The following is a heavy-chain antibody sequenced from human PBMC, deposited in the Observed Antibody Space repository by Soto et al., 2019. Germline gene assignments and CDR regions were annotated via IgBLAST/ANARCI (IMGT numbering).Heavy chain of an antibody. J-gene: IGHJ6*02. D-gene: IGHD3-10*01. CDR3: AREPRIGGSGPTALYYYYGMDV. CDR1: GGTFSSYA. V-gene: IGHV1-69*13. Sequence: SVKVSCKASGGTFSSYAISWVRQAPGQGLEWMGGIIPIFGTANYAQKFQGRVTITADESTSTAYMELSSLRSEDTAVYYCAREPRIGGSGPTALYYYYGMDVWGQVTTVTVS. CDR2: IIPIFGTA.